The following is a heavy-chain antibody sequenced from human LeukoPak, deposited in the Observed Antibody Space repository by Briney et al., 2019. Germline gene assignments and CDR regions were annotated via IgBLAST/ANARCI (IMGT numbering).Heavy chain of an antibody. V-gene: IGHV3-7*01. Sequence: PGGSLRLSCVGSGFTFGSYWMSWVRQAPGKGLEWVANIKHDGSDHYYADSVAGRFTISRDNAKNSLYLEMSSLRAEDAAVYFCVRYPGSYNVLTGYSYYFDYWGQGTLVTVSS. CDR3: VRYPGSYNVLTGYSYYFDY. J-gene: IGHJ4*02. D-gene: IGHD3-9*01. CDR2: IKHDGSDH. CDR1: GFTFGSYW.